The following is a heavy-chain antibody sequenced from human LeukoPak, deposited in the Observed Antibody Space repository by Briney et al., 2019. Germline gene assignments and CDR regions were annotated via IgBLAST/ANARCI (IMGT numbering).Heavy chain of an antibody. Sequence: SETLSLTCAVYGGSFSGYYWSWIRQPPGKGLEWIGYVCYSGNTNYNPSLKTRVTMSVDTSKNQFSLKLSSVTAADTAVYYCARGPIDYYSSRSDYRFDPWGQGTLVTVSS. CDR2: VCYSGNT. CDR1: GGSFSGYY. CDR3: ARGPIDYYSSRSDYRFDP. V-gene: IGHV4-59*01. D-gene: IGHD6-13*01. J-gene: IGHJ5*02.